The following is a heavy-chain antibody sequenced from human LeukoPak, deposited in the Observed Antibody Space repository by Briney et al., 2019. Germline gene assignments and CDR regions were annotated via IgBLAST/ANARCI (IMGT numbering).Heavy chain of an antibody. CDR2: ISIDGSRT. V-gene: IGHV3-74*01. Sequence: PGGSLIFSCAASGITLSSDRMHWVRQAPGKGLVWVSRISIDGSRTTYADSVKGRFTISRDNAKNMLYLQMNSLRAEDTAVYYCARGRVGIDGDIEFYWWGQGAVVTVSS. J-gene: IGHJ4*02. CDR1: GITLSSDR. CDR3: ARGRVGIDGDIEFYW. D-gene: IGHD5-24*01.